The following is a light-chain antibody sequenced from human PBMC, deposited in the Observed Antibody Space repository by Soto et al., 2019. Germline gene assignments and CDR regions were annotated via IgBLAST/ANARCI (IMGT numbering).Light chain of an antibody. CDR2: TNN. Sequence: QSVLTQPPSASGTPGQRVTVSCSGSTSDIGTNAVNWFQHLPGTAPRLLIYTNNQRPSGVPDRFSGSKSSTSASLAIIGLQSEDEATYYCATWHDSFYVFGTGTKLTVL. J-gene: IGLJ1*01. V-gene: IGLV1-44*01. CDR1: TSDIGTNA. CDR3: ATWHDSFYV.